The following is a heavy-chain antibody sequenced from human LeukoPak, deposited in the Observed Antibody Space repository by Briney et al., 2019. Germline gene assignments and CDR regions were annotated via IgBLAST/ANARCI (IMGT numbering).Heavy chain of an antibody. V-gene: IGHV4-59*01. CDR1: GGSISNYY. CDR3: ARNLVPEQLVLNF. CDR2: IYYTGST. D-gene: IGHD6-13*01. J-gene: IGHJ4*02. Sequence: SETLSLTCTVSGGSISNYYWNWIRQPPGKGLEWIGYIYYTGSTNYNPSLKSRVTMSVDTSKNQFSLNLKSVTPEDTAVYYCARNLVPEQLVLNFWGQGTLVTVSS.